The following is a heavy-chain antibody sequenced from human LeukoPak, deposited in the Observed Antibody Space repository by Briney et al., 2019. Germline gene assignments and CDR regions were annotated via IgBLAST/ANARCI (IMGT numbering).Heavy chain of an antibody. CDR2: ISAGNGNT. Sequence: ASVKVSCKASGYTFTSYAMHWVRQAPGQRLERMGWISAGNGNTKYSQEFQGRVTITRDTSASTAYMELSSLRSEDMAVYYCARDPNSGSYYFDYWGQGTLVTVSS. D-gene: IGHD1-26*01. CDR3: ARDPNSGSYYFDY. CDR1: GYTFTSYA. V-gene: IGHV1-3*03. J-gene: IGHJ4*02.